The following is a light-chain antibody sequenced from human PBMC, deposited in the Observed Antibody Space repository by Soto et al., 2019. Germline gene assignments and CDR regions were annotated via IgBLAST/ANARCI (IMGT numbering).Light chain of an antibody. CDR3: QQYNSFPVT. J-gene: IGKJ2*01. Sequence: DIQMTQSPSTLSASVGDRVIITCRASQSISRWVAWYQQKPDQAPQLLIYKASTLESGVPSRFTGSGSGTEFTLTINSLQRDDFATYYCQQYNSFPVTFGQGTQLEIK. CDR1: QSISRW. CDR2: KAS. V-gene: IGKV1-5*03.